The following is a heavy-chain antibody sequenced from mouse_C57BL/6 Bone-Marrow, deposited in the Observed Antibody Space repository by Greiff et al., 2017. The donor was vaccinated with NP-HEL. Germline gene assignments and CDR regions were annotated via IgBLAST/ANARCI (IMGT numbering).Heavy chain of an antibody. V-gene: IGHV1-19*01. J-gene: IGHJ1*03. CDR2: INPYNGGT. D-gene: IGHD1-1*01. CDR1: GYTFTDYY. Sequence: EVKLVESGPVLVKPGASVKMSCKASGYTFTDYYMNWVKQSHGKSLEWIGVINPYNGGTSYNQKFKGKATLTVDKSSSTAYMELNSLTSEDSAVYYSLGRFTTVVEGDFDVWGTGTTVTVSS. CDR3: LGRFTTVVEGDFDV.